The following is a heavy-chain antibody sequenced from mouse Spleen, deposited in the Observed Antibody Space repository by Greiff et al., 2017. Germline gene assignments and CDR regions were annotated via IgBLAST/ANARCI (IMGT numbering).Heavy chain of an antibody. CDR3: ARGGLTGEAY. V-gene: IGHV1-50*01. CDR1: GYTFTSYW. J-gene: IGHJ3*01. D-gene: IGHD4-1*01. CDR2: IDPSDSYT. Sequence: QVQLQQPGAELVKPGASVKLSCKASGYTFTSYWMQWVKQRPGQGLEWIGEIDPSDSYTNYNQKFKGKATLTVDTSSSTAYMQLSSLTSEDSAVYYCARGGLTGEAYWGQGTLVTVSA.